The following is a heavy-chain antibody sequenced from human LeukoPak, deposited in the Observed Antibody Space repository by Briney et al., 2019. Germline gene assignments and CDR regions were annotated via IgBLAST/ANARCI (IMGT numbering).Heavy chain of an antibody. CDR1: GYTFTSYG. V-gene: IGHV1-18*04. CDR3: ARDRSLGIAVAGDFDY. J-gene: IGHJ4*02. CDR2: ISAYNGNT. Sequence: ASVKVSCKASGYTFTSYGISWVRQAPGQGLERMGWISAYNGNTNYAQKLQGRVTMTTDTSTSTAYMELRSLRSDDTAVYYCARDRSLGIAVAGDFDYWGQGTLVTVSS. D-gene: IGHD6-19*01.